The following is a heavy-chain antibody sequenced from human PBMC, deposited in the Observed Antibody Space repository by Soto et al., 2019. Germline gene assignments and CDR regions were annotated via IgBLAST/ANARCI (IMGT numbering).Heavy chain of an antibody. CDR3: AKERMITFGGVIVPDY. Sequence: QVQLVESGGGVVQPGRSLRLSCAASGFTFSSYGMHWVRQAPGKGLEWVAVISYDGSNKYYADSVKGRFTISRDNSKNTLYLQMNSLRAEDTAVYYCAKERMITFGGVIVPDYWGQGTLVTVSS. J-gene: IGHJ4*02. CDR1: GFTFSSYG. CDR2: ISYDGSNK. D-gene: IGHD3-16*02. V-gene: IGHV3-30*18.